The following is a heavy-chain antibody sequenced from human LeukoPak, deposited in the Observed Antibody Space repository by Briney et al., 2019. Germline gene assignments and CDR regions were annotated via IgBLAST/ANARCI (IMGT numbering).Heavy chain of an antibody. V-gene: IGHV3-21*01. J-gene: IGHJ3*02. Sequence: GGSLRLSCAASGFTFSSYSMNRVRQAPGKGLEWVSSISSSSRYIYYGDSVKGRFTISRDNAKNSLCLQMNSLRAEDTAVYYCARDVHYDSSGYYFRNDAFDIWGQGTMVTVSS. CDR2: ISSSSRYI. CDR3: ARDVHYDSSGYYFRNDAFDI. CDR1: GFTFSSYS. D-gene: IGHD3-22*01.